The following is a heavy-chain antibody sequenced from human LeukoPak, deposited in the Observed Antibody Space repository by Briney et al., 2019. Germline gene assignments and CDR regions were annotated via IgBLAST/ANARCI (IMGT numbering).Heavy chain of an antibody. Sequence: SETLSLTCTVSGGSISSGGYYWSWIRQHPGKGLEWIGYIYYSGSTYYNPPPKSRVTISVDTSKNQFSLKLSSVTAADTAVYYCARVAWELLGGGSDYWGQGTLVTVSS. J-gene: IGHJ4*02. CDR1: GGSISSGGYY. D-gene: IGHD1-26*01. CDR2: IYYSGST. CDR3: ARVAWELLGGGSDY. V-gene: IGHV4-31*03.